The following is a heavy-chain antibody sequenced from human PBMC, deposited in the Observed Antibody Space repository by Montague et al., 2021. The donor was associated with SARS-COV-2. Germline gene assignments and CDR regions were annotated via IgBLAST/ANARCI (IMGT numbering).Heavy chain of an antibody. Sequence: PALVKPTQTLTLTCTFSGFSLSTNGVGVGWIRQPPGKALEWLALIYWDDDKRYSPSLKSRLTITKDTSKNQVVLTMTNMDPVDTATYYSAHRLARHYDTSAYFWCPFDYWGQGTPVTVSS. CDR2: IYWDDDK. CDR3: AHRLARHYDTSAYFWCPFDY. CDR1: GFSLSTNGVG. J-gene: IGHJ4*02. V-gene: IGHV2-5*02. D-gene: IGHD3-22*01.